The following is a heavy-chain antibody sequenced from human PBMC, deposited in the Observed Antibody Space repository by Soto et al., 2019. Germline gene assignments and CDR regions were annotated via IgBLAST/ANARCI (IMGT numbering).Heavy chain of an antibody. J-gene: IGHJ6*02. CDR3: ARSIKNFYYYYGMDV. CDR1: GGTFSRYS. CDR2: IIPIFGTA. V-gene: IGHV1-69*13. D-gene: IGHD5-12*01. Sequence: SVEVSCEASGGTFSRYSILWLRQAHGQGLEWMGGIIPIFGTANYAQKFQGRVTITADESTSTAYMELSSLRSEDTAVYYCARSIKNFYYYYGMDVWGQGTTVTVSS.